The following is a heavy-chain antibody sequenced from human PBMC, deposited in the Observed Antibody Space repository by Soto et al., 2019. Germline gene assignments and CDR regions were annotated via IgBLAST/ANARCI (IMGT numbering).Heavy chain of an antibody. J-gene: IGHJ5*02. D-gene: IGHD3-10*01. CDR2: ISAYNGNT. CDR1: GYTFTSYG. V-gene: IGHV1-18*01. Sequence: ASVKVSGKAPGYTFTSYGISWVRHAPGQGLEWMGWISAYNGNTNYAQKLQGRVTMITDTSTSTAYMELRSLRSDDTAVYYCARAGEFYGSGSYYNWFDPWGQGTLVTVSS. CDR3: ARAGEFYGSGSYYNWFDP.